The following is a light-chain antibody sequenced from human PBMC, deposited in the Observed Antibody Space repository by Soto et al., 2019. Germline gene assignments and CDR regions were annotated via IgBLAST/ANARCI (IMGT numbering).Light chain of an antibody. Sequence: QSVLTQPPSVSGAPGQRVTLSCTGSSSNIGAGYDVHWYQQLPGTAPKLLIYGNSNRPSGVPDRFSGSKSGTSASLAITGLQAEDEADYYCQSYDSSLSGSVVFGGGTSSPS. CDR2: GNS. V-gene: IGLV1-40*01. J-gene: IGLJ2*01. CDR1: SSNIGAGYD. CDR3: QSYDSSLSGSVV.